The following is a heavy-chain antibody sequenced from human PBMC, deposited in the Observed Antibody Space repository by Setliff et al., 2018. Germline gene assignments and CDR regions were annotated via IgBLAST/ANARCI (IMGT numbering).Heavy chain of an antibody. CDR3: ARIKWFGETDCFDS. V-gene: IGHV4-34*01. Sequence: SETLSLTCAVYGGSFSGYYWSWIRQPPGKGLEWIGEINHTGSTSYSPSLKSRVTISVDTSKNQFSLKLTSVTAADTAVYYCARIKWFGETDCFDSWGQGTLVTVSS. J-gene: IGHJ5*01. D-gene: IGHD3-10*01. CDR1: GGSFSGYY. CDR2: INHTGST.